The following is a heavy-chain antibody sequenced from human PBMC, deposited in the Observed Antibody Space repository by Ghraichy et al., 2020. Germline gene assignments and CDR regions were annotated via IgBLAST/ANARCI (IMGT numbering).Heavy chain of an antibody. Sequence: GGSLRLSCAASGFTFSCSTLHWVRPSSGKGLEWVGHIRGKANSYATAYAASVKGRFTISRDDSKNTAYLQMNSLKTEDTAVYYCTRQEDTIDYWGQGTLVTVSS. V-gene: IGHV3-73*01. CDR1: GFTFSCST. CDR2: IRGKANSYAT. D-gene: IGHD2-15*01. CDR3: TRQEDTIDY. J-gene: IGHJ4*02.